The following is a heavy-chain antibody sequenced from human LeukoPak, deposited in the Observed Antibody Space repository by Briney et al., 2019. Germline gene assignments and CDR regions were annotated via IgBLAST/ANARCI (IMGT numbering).Heavy chain of an antibody. Sequence: SETLSLTCAVYGGSFSGYYWSWIRQPPGKGLEWIGEINHSGSTNYNPSLKSRVTISVDTSKNQFSLKLSSVTAADTAVYYCARHRAYYYYYYMDVWGKGTTVTVSS. J-gene: IGHJ6*03. CDR2: INHSGST. CDR3: ARHRAYYYYYYMDV. D-gene: IGHD3-10*01. V-gene: IGHV4-34*01. CDR1: GGSFSGYY.